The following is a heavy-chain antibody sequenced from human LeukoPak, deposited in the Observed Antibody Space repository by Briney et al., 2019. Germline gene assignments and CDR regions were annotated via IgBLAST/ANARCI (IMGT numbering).Heavy chain of an antibody. CDR3: ASSLSNYDILTGSLSYYYMDV. J-gene: IGHJ6*03. Sequence: GASVKVSCKASGGTFSSYAISWVRQAPGQGLEWMGGIIPSFGTANYAQKFQGRVTITADESTSTAYMELSSLRSEDTAVYYCASSLSNYDILTGSLSYYYMDVWGKGTTVTISS. CDR1: GGTFSSYA. V-gene: IGHV1-69*13. CDR2: IIPSFGTA. D-gene: IGHD3-9*01.